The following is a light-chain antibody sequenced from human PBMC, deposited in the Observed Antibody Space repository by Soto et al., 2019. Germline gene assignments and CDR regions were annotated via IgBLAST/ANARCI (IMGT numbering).Light chain of an antibody. CDR2: HAS. CDR1: QSVSSN. V-gene: IGKV3-15*01. J-gene: IGKJ4*01. Sequence: EIVMTQSPATLSVSPEERATLSCRASQSVSSNLAWYQQKPGQAPRLLIYHASTRATGIPARFSGSGSGTEFTLTISSLQSEDFAVYYCQQHNKWPLTFGGGTKVEIK. CDR3: QQHNKWPLT.